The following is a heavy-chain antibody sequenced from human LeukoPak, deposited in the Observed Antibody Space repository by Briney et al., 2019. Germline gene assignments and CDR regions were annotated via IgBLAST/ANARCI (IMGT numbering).Heavy chain of an antibody. V-gene: IGHV1-2*02. CDR3: ARDRVGSGWPRPWYFEF. D-gene: IGHD6-19*01. Sequence: ASVKVSCKPSGYTFTGYYLHWVRQAPGHGLEWMGWINPNTGATNYAEKFQGSVTMTRDTSIDTAYVEMRSLRSDDTAVYYCARDRVGSGWPRPWYFEFWGQGTLITVSS. J-gene: IGHJ4*02. CDR1: GYTFTGYY. CDR2: INPNTGAT.